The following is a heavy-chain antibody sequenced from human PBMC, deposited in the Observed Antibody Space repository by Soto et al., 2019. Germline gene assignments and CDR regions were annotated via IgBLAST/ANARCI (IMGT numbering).Heavy chain of an antibody. CDR2: ISGSGSST. CDR3: AKDWRRYSGYDPVNTSPDY. J-gene: IGHJ4*02. CDR1: GFTFSSYA. Sequence: PGGSLRLSCAASGFTFSSYAMSWVRQAPGKGLEWVSAISGSGSSTYYADSVKGRFTISRDNSKNTLYLQMNSLRAEDTAVYYCAKDWRRYSGYDPVNTSPDYWGQGTLVTVS. D-gene: IGHD5-12*01. V-gene: IGHV3-23*01.